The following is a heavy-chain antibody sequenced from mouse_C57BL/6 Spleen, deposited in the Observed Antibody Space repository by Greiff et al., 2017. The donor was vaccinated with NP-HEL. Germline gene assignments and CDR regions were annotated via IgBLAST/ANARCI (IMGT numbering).Heavy chain of an antibody. V-gene: IGHV5-17*01. CDR2: ISSGSSTI. Sequence: DVMLVESGGGLVKPGGSLKLSCAASGFTFSDYGMHWVRQAPEKGLEWVAYISSGSSTIYYADTVKGRFTISRDNAKNTLFLQMTSLRSEDTAMYYCARGGGYWYFDVWGTGTTVTVSS. CDR1: GFTFSDYG. J-gene: IGHJ1*03. CDR3: ARGGGYWYFDV. D-gene: IGHD1-1*02.